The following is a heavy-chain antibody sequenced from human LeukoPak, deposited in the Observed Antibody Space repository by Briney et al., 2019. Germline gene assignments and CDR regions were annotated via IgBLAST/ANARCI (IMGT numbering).Heavy chain of an antibody. CDR1: GFPFSSSA. D-gene: IGHD5/OR15-5a*01. Sequence: GGALGLPWAGSGFPFSSSALGRVRQAPGKGLEWGCGIGGTSDGTFYADSVKGRFTISRDNSENTLYLQMNSLRAEDTALYSCAKAPHSVNHGQAFDVWGQATMPTVSS. CDR2: IGGTSDGT. CDR3: AKAPHSVNHGQAFDV. J-gene: IGHJ3*01. V-gene: IGHV3-23*01.